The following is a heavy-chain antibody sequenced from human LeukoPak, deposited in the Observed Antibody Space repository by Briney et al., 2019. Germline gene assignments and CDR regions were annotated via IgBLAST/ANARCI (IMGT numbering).Heavy chain of an antibody. V-gene: IGHV4-59*01. CDR1: GFTFSNTW. Sequence: GSLRLSCEASGFTFSNTWMSWIRQPPGKGLEWIGYIDYSGTTNYHPSLKSRVIISVDTSKNQFSLRLSSVTAADTAVYYCARDSPIDSSGSYYYNMDVWGQGTPVTVSS. CDR2: IDYSGTT. D-gene: IGHD3-22*01. CDR3: ARDSPIDSSGSYYYNMDV. J-gene: IGHJ6*03.